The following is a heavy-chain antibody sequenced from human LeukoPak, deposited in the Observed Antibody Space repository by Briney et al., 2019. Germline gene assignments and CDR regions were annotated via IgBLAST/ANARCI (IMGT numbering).Heavy chain of an antibody. CDR3: AKSTIPNYYDSSGYYYAFDY. V-gene: IGHV3-9*01. Sequence: PGRSLRLSCAVSGFTFDDYAMHWVRQAPGKGLEWVSGISWSSGSIGYADSVKGRFTISRDNAKNSLYLQMNSLRAEDTALYYCAKSTIPNYYDSSGYYYAFDYWGQGTLVAVSS. D-gene: IGHD3-22*01. J-gene: IGHJ4*02. CDR1: GFTFDDYA. CDR2: ISWSSGSI.